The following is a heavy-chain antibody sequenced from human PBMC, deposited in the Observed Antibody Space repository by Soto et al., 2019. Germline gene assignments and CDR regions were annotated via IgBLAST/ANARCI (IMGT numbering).Heavy chain of an antibody. CDR2: INPNSGGT. CDR1: GYTFTGYY. CDR3: ARGKILRYFEGGGGFDI. J-gene: IGHJ3*02. V-gene: IGHV1-2*04. D-gene: IGHD3-9*01. Sequence: QVQLVQSGAEVKKPGASVKVSCKASGYTFTGYYMHWVRQAPGQGLEWMGWINPNSGGTNYAQKFQGWVTMTRDRAISTAYMEMSRLRSDDTAVYYGARGKILRYFEGGGGFDIWGQGTMVTVSS.